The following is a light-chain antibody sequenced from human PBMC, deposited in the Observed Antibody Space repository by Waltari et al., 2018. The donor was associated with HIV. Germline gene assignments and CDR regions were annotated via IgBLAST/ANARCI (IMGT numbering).Light chain of an antibody. CDR1: PSVSSD. J-gene: IGKJ1*01. CDR2: GAS. Sequence: EIVLTHSPPTLSVSPGERATLSCRASPSVSSDLAWYQQKPGQAPRLLIYGASTRATGIPVRCSGSGSGTEFTLTISSLQSEDFAVYYCQQYNNWPPWTFGQGTKVEIK. CDR3: QQYNNWPPWT. V-gene: IGKV3-15*01.